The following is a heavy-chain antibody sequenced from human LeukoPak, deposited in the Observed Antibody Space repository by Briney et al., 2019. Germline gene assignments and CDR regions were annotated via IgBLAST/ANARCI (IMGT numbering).Heavy chain of an antibody. CDR1: GFTFSNYG. CDR3: ARDALDCSSTSCYGYNWNYFDY. V-gene: IGHV3-23*01. D-gene: IGHD2-2*01. CDR2: ISGSAGRT. Sequence: GGSLRLSCAASGFTFSNYGMNWVRQAPGEGLEWVSGISGSAGRTYYAGSVKGRFTISRDNSKNTLYLQMNSLRAEDTAVYYCARDALDCSSTSCYGYNWNYFDYWGQGTLVTVSS. J-gene: IGHJ4*02.